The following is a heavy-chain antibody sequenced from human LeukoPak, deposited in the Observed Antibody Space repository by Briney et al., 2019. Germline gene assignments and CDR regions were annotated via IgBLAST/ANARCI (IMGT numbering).Heavy chain of an antibody. V-gene: IGHV1-46*01. D-gene: IGHD2-15*01. J-gene: IGHJ4*02. CDR3: AKDWGVVVAATNYNFDY. CDR2: INPSGGST. Sequence: ASVKVSCKASGYTFTSYYMHWVRQAPGQGLEWMGIINPSGGSTSYAQKFQGRVTMTRDMSTSTVYMELSSLRPEDTAVYYCAKDWGVVVAATNYNFDYWGQGTLVTVSS. CDR1: GYTFTSYY.